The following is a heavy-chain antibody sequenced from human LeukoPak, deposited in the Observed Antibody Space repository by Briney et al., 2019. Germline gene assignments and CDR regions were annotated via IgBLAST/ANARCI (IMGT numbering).Heavy chain of an antibody. D-gene: IGHD5-12*01. J-gene: IGHJ6*03. Sequence: DSVKGRFSISTDNSKNTLFLQMNSLTAEDTAVYYCARVPSGYDGYYYCYMDVWGKGTTVTVSS. CDR3: ARVPSGYDGYYYCYMDV. V-gene: IGHV3-30*07.